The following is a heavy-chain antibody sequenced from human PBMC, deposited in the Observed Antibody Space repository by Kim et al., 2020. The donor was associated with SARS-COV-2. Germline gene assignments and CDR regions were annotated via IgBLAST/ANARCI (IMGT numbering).Heavy chain of an antibody. D-gene: IGHD6-19*01. CDR1: GGSISSSSYY. J-gene: IGHJ4*02. CDR2: IYYSGST. CDR3: ARRYSSGWYDPAYFDY. V-gene: IGHV4-39*07. Sequence: SETLSLTCTVSGGSISSSSYYWGWIRQPPGKGLEWIGSIYYSGSTYYNPSLKSRVTISVDTSKNQFSLKLRSVTAADTAVYYCARRYSSGWYDPAYFDYWGQGTLVTVSS.